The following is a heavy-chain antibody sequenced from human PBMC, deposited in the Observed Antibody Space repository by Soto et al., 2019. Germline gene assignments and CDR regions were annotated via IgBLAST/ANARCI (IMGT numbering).Heavy chain of an antibody. D-gene: IGHD2-21*02. CDR2: INSAGSTT. V-gene: IGHV3-74*01. CDR1: GFTFSHYW. Sequence: EVQLVESGGGLVQPGGSLRLSCAASGFTFSHYWMHWVRQTPGKGLVWISRINSAGSTTSSADSVRGRFSMSRDNAKNCLSLKMNIRRADDTAGYSCARDIGGVTASGAFNGRGHVTMVKVTS. CDR3: ARDIGGVTASGAFNG. J-gene: IGHJ3*01.